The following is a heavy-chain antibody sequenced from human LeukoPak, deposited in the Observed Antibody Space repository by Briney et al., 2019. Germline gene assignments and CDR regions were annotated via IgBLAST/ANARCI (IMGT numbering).Heavy chain of an antibody. J-gene: IGHJ6*03. CDR1: GFTFSSYW. V-gene: IGHV3-7*03. CDR2: IKQDGGEI. D-gene: IGHD4-11*01. CDR3: AKSTVGSYYYMDV. Sequence: PGGSLRLSCVVSGFTFSSYWMSWVRQAPGKGLEWVANIKQDGGEIYYVDSVKGRFTISRDNAKNSLYLQMNSLRAEDMALYYCAKSTVGSYYYMDVWGKGTTVTVSS.